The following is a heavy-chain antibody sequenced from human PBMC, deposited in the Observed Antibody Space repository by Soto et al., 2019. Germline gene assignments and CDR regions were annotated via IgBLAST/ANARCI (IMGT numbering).Heavy chain of an antibody. D-gene: IGHD3-16*01. CDR2: MNPNSGNT. CDR1: GYTFTSYD. Sequence: QVQLVQSGAEVKKPGASVKVSCKASGYTFTSYDLNWVRQATGQGVEWMGWMNPNSGNTGYAQKFQGRVTITRNTSISTAHLQLSSLRSEHTAVYYCAREGVRGMALWGQATTVTVPS. CDR3: AREGVRGMAL. J-gene: IGHJ6*02. V-gene: IGHV1-8*01.